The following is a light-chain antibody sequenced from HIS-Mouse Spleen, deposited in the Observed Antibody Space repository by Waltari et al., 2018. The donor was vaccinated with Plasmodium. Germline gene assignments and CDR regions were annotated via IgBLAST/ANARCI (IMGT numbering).Light chain of an antibody. J-gene: IGLJ2*01. V-gene: IGLV2-23*01. Sequence: QSALTQPASVSGSPGQSITIPCTGTSSDVGSYNLVSWYQQHPGKAPKLMIYEGSKRPSGVSNRFSGSKSGNPASLTISGLQAEDEADYYCCSYAGSVVFGGGTKLTVL. CDR1: SSDVGSYNL. CDR2: EGS. CDR3: CSYAGSVV.